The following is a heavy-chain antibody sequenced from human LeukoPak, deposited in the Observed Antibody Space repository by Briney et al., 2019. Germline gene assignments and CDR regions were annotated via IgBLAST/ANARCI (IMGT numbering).Heavy chain of an antibody. Sequence: GGSLRLSCTASGFAFRNYAMHWVRQAPGKGLGWVSYISRSGSSIYYADSVKGRFTISRDNAKNSLFLQMSSLRVEDTAVYYCARDFGVTGTIPDYWGQGTLVTVSS. CDR3: ARDFGVTGTIPDY. D-gene: IGHD1-7*01. V-gene: IGHV3-48*01. J-gene: IGHJ4*02. CDR2: ISRSGSSI. CDR1: GFAFRNYA.